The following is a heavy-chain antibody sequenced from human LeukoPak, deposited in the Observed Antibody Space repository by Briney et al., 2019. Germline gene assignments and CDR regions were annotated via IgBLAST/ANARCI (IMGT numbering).Heavy chain of an antibody. Sequence: GESLKISCKGSGYSFTSYWIGWVRQMPGKGLEWMGIIYRGDSDTRYSPSFQGQVTISADKSISTAYLQWSSLKASDTAMYYCARHAKYYYDSSGYYPWVFDYWGQGTLVTVPS. V-gene: IGHV5-51*01. CDR2: IYRGDSDT. CDR1: GYSFTSYW. J-gene: IGHJ4*02. D-gene: IGHD3-22*01. CDR3: ARHAKYYYDSSGYYPWVFDY.